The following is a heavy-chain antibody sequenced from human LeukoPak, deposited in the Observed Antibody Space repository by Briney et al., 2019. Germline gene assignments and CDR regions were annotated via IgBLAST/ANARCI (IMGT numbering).Heavy chain of an antibody. CDR1: GFTFSSYG. J-gene: IGHJ4*02. CDR3: AKVINSGYYYYFDY. V-gene: IGHV3-30*02. Sequence: GGSLRLSCAASGFTFSSYGMHWVRQAPGKGLEWVAFIRYDGSNKYYADSVKGRFTISRDNSKNTLYLQMSSLRAEDTAVYYCAKVINSGYYYYFDYWGQGTLVTVSS. CDR2: IRYDGSNK. D-gene: IGHD3-22*01.